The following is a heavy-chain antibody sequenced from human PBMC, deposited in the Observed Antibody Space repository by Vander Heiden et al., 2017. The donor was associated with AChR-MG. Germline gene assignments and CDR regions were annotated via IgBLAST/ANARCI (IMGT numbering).Heavy chain of an antibody. D-gene: IGHD3-10*01. CDR3: ARPPLGGSGSYWYFDY. Sequence: EVQLVASGGGLVQPGGSLRLSCAASGFPFSRYWMSWVRQAPGKGLEWVANIKQDGSEKYYVDSVKGRFTISRDNAKNSLYLQMNSLRAEDTAVYYCARPPLGGSGSYWYFDYWGQGTLVTVSS. CDR2: IKQDGSEK. J-gene: IGHJ4*02. V-gene: IGHV3-7*01. CDR1: GFPFSRYW.